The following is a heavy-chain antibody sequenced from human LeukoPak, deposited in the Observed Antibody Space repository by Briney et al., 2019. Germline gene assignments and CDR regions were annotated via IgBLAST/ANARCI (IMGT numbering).Heavy chain of an antibody. CDR1: GFTFSSYA. CDR2: ISGSGGST. D-gene: IGHD3-10*01. V-gene: IGHV3-23*01. CDR3: TTDITMGYYMDV. Sequence: GGSLRLSCAASGFTFSSYAMSWVRQAPGRGLEWVSAISGSGGSTYYADSVKGRFTISRDNSKNTLYLQMNSLRAEDTAVYYCTTDITMGYYMDVWGKGTTVTVSS. J-gene: IGHJ6*03.